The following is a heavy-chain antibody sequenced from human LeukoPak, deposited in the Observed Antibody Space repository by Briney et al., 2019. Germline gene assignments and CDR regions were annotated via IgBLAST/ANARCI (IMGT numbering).Heavy chain of an antibody. CDR2: INPSGGST. D-gene: IGHD2-15*01. CDR1: GYTFTSYY. V-gene: IGHV1-46*01. Sequence: ASVKVSCKASGYTFTSYYMHWVRQAPGQGLEWMAIINPSGGSTSYAQTFQGRVTMTRDTSTSTVYIELSSLRSEDTAAYYCARGVVVAATPHAFDIWGQGTMVTVSS. J-gene: IGHJ3*02. CDR3: ARGVVVAATPHAFDI.